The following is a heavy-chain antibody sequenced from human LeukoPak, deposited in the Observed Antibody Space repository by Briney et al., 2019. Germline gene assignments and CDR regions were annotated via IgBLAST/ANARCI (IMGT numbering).Heavy chain of an antibody. Sequence: SETLSLTCTVSGYSISSGYYWGWIRQPPGKGLEWIGSIYHSGSTYYNPSLKSRVTISVDTSKNQFSLKLSSVTAADTAVYYWARGRGPFDYWGQGTLVTFSS. V-gene: IGHV4-38-2*02. J-gene: IGHJ4*02. CDR3: ARGRGPFDY. CDR1: GYSISSGYY. CDR2: IYHSGST.